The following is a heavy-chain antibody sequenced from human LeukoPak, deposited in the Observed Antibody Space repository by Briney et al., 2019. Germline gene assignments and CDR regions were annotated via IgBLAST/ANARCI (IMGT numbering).Heavy chain of an antibody. J-gene: IGHJ4*02. CDR2: IKPGGGST. Sequence: ALVKVSCKASGYTFTDYYIYWVRQAPGQGLEWMGLIKPGGGSTTYAQKFQDRVTMTRDTSASTVYMELSSLRSEDTALYYCASEQGRWGQGTLVTVSS. CDR1: GYTFTDYY. V-gene: IGHV1-46*01. CDR3: ASEQGR.